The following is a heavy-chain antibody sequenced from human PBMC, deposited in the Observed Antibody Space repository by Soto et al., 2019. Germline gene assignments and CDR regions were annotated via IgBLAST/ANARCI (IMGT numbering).Heavy chain of an antibody. CDR2: ISARSSTT. V-gene: IGHV3-23*01. CDR1: GFSFDNFA. CDR3: AKVFYDSGTTFFGVDV. D-gene: IGHD3-10*01. J-gene: IGHJ6*02. Sequence: GGSLRLSCVGSGFSFDNFAMRWVRQAPGKGLEWVSSISARSSTTYYAGSVKGRFTISRDNSKNTLYLQMNSLTAEDTAVYYCAKVFYDSGTTFFGVDVWGQGTTVTVPS.